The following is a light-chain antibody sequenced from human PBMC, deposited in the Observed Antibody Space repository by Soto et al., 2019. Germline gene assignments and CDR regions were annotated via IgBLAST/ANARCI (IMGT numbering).Light chain of an antibody. J-gene: IGKJ3*01. Sequence: PGERATLSCRASQSVTSNYLAWYQQKPGQAPRLIIYGASSRATGITDRFSGSGSGTDFTLTISRLEPEDFAVYCCQQYGVSPVFGPGTKVDIK. CDR2: GAS. CDR1: QSVTSNY. V-gene: IGKV3-20*01. CDR3: QQYGVSPV.